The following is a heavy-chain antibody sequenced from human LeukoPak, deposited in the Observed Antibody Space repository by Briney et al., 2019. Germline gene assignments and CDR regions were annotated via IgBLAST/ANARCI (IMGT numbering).Heavy chain of an antibody. CDR1: GGSISSSYY. CDR3: ARDIRSWNYAPYYFDY. V-gene: IGHV4-59*12. Sequence: PSGTLSLTCAVSGGSISSSYYWSWIRQPPGKGLEWIGYIYYNGNTNYNPSLKSRVTISVDTSKNQFSLKLSSVTAADTAVYYCARDIRSWNYAPYYFDYWGQGTLVTVSS. D-gene: IGHD1-7*01. CDR2: IYYNGNT. J-gene: IGHJ4*02.